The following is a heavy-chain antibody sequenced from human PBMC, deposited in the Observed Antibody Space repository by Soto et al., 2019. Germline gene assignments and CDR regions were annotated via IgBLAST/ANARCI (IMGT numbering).Heavy chain of an antibody. J-gene: IGHJ4*02. CDR1: EGTFNFYT. D-gene: IGHD3-10*01. V-gene: IGHV1-69*02. Sequence: QVQLVQSGAEVKKPGSSVKVSCTASEGTFNFYTINWVRQAPRQGLEWVGRVNPIVGMSNYGQKFQGRVSITADKSTTTASMSLNSLKSEDTAIYYCATSYGSGSTHFDSWGQGTLVTVSS. CDR3: ATSYGSGSTHFDS. CDR2: VNPIVGMS.